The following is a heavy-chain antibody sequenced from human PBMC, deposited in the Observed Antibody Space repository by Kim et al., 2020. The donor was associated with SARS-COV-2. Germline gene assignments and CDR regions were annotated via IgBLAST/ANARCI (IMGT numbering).Heavy chain of an antibody. Sequence: NTSRNYPWGWNRQPPGKGLEWVGNTYYSGSTYYNPSLKSRVTISIDTSKNRLSLNLNSVTAADTAVYYCARHVNGDFPWWYFDVWGRGTLAT. CDR2: TYYSGST. CDR3: ARHVNGDFPWWYFDV. D-gene: IGHD4-17*01. J-gene: IGHJ2*01. CDR1: NTSRNYP. V-gene: IGHV4-39*01.